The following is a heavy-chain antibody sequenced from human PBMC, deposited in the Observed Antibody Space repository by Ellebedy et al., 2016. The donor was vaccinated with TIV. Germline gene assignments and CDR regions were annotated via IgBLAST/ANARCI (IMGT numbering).Heavy chain of an antibody. D-gene: IGHD3-3*01. J-gene: IGHJ4*02. Sequence: SETLSLTXAVYGGSFSGYYWSWIRQLPGKGLEWIGEINHSGSTNYNPSLKSRVTISVDTSKNQFSLKLSSVTAADTAVYYCARTPRGIFGVVIPFDYWGQGTLVTVSS. CDR3: ARTPRGIFGVVIPFDY. CDR1: GGSFSGYY. CDR2: INHSGST. V-gene: IGHV4-34*01.